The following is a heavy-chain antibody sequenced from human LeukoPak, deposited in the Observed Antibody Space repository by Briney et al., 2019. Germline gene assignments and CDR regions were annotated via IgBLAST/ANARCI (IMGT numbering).Heavy chain of an antibody. V-gene: IGHV3-9*01. D-gene: IGHD6-19*01. J-gene: IGHJ4*02. Sequence: GGSLRLSCAASGFTFDDYAMHWVRQAPGKGLEWVSGISWNSGSIGYADSVKGRFTISRDNAKNSQYLQMNSLRAEDTALYYCAKVDSSGWYWGCDYWGEGTLVSVSS. CDR1: GFTFDDYA. CDR3: AKVDSSGWYWGCDY. CDR2: ISWNSGSI.